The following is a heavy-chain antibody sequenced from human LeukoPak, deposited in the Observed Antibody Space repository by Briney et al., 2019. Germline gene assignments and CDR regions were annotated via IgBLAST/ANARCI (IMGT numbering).Heavy chain of an antibody. CDR1: GGSFSGYY. V-gene: IGHV4-34*01. J-gene: IGHJ4*02. CDR2: INHSGST. CDR3: ARRRRIPYYFDY. D-gene: IGHD1-1*01. Sequence: PSETLSLTCAVYGGSFSGYYWSWIGQPPGKGLEWIGEINHSGSTNYNPSLKSRVTISVDTSKNQFSLKLSSVTAADTAVYYCARRRRIPYYFDYWGQGTLVTVSS.